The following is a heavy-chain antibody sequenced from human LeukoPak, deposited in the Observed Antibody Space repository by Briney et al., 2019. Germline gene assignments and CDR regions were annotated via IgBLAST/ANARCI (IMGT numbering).Heavy chain of an antibody. J-gene: IGHJ4*02. CDR1: GFTFSSYW. CDR3: ARDRAGGRQELDY. CDR2: INSDGGST. V-gene: IGHV3-74*01. Sequence: PGGSLRLSCAASGFTFSSYWMHWVRQAPGKGLVWVSRINSDGGSTSYADSVKGRFTISRDNAKNTLYLQMNSLRAEDTAVYYCARDRAGGRQELDYWGQGTLVTVSS. D-gene: IGHD2-8*02.